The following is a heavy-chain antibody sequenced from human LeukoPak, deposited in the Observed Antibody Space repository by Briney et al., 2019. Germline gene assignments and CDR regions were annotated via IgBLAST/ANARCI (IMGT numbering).Heavy chain of an antibody. CDR2: INHSGST. CDR1: GFTFSSYW. CDR3: ARGKFGIARTTGN. J-gene: IGHJ4*02. V-gene: IGHV4-34*01. D-gene: IGHD6-13*01. Sequence: GSLRLSCAASGFTFSSYWMSWVRQPPGKGLEWIGEINHSGSTNYNPSLKSRVTISVDTSKNQFSLKLSSVTAADTAVYYCARGKFGIARTTGNWGQGTLVTVSS.